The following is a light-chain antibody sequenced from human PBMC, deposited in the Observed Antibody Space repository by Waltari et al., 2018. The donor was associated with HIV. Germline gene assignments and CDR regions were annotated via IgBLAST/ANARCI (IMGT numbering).Light chain of an antibody. V-gene: IGKV3-20*01. Sequence: ENVLTQSPGTLSLSPGERATLSCRASRSVSSNYLTWYQQRPGQAPRLLIYAGATRATAIPERFSGRGSETEVNFTIRRRETGGFAVYYCQQYGTSPYTFGQGTKVEI. CDR1: RSVSSNY. CDR2: AGA. CDR3: QQYGTSPYT. J-gene: IGKJ2*01.